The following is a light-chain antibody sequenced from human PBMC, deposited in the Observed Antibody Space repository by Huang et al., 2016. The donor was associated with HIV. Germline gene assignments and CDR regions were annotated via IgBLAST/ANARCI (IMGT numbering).Light chain of an antibody. CDR1: QSVSRY. Sequence: EIVLTQSPATLSLSPGERATLSCRASQSVSRYLAWYQQKPGQAPRRLIYDASSRATGIPARFSGSGSGTDFTLTISSLEPEDFAVYYCQQRSNWPLTFGGGTKVEIK. V-gene: IGKV3-11*01. CDR2: DAS. CDR3: QQRSNWPLT. J-gene: IGKJ4*01.